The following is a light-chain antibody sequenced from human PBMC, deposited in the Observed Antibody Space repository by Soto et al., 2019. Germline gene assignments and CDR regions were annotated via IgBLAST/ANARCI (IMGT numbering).Light chain of an antibody. V-gene: IGKV3-20*01. J-gene: IGKJ1*01. CDR2: GAS. CDR3: QQYGSSRWT. Sequence: ENVLTQSPGTLSLSPGERATLSCRASQSVSSSYLAWYQQKPGQAPRLLIYGASSRATGIPDRFSGSESGTDFTLTISRLEPEDFAVYYCQQYGSSRWTFGQGTKVEIK. CDR1: QSVSSSY.